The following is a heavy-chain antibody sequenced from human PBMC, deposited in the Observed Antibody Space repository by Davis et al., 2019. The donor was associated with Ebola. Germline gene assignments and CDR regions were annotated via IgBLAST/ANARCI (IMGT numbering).Heavy chain of an antibody. Sequence: AASVKVSCKASGYTFTSYGISWVRQAPGQGLEWMGWISAYNGNTNYAQKLQGRVTMTRDTSTSTVYMELSSLRSEDTAVYYCARKGAGTVLFDYWGQGTLVTVSS. CDR2: ISAYNGNT. CDR1: GYTFTSYG. CDR3: ARKGAGTVLFDY. J-gene: IGHJ4*02. D-gene: IGHD4-17*01. V-gene: IGHV1-18*01.